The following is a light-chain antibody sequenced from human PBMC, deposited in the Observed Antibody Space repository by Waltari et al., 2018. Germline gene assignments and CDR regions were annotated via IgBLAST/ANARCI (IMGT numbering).Light chain of an antibody. CDR1: QTIATY. CDR3: QQQYKAPWT. V-gene: IGKV1-39*01. CDR2: AAS. J-gene: IGKJ1*01. Sequence: DIQMTQSPSSLSAFVGDRVTITCRPSQTIATYLNWYQHKPGEAPKLLIYAASTLQGGVPSRFNGSGSRTDFALTISSLQPEDFATYFCQQQYKAPWTFGRGTDVEVK.